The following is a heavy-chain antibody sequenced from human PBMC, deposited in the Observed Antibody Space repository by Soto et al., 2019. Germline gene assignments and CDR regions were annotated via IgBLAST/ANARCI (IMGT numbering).Heavy chain of an antibody. J-gene: IGHJ4*02. V-gene: IGHV1-18*01. CDR1: GYTFTSFG. CDR2: ITVSNGNP. D-gene: IGHD1-1*01. CDR3: ARWLQLRPLDY. Sequence: QVQLAQSGGEVKKPGASVKVSCKASGYTFTSFGIGWVRQAPGQGLEYMGWITVSNGNPNYAPKFQDRVTMTVDTSTSTAYMELRSLISDDTAMYYCARWLQLRPLDYCGQGTLVTVSS.